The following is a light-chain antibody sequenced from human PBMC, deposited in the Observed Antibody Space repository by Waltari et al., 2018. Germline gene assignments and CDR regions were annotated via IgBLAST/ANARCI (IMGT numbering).Light chain of an antibody. CDR1: QTVNTIT. Sequence: DIVLTQSPGTLSLSPGDRATLSCRDSQTVNTITLSWYQQKPGQAPRVLIYSTYNRATAIPDRFSGSGSGTDFNHTSNRLATEDFAMYYCQQYDGIVVTFGGGTKVEI. CDR3: QQYDGIVVT. J-gene: IGKJ4*01. CDR2: STY. V-gene: IGKV3-20*01.